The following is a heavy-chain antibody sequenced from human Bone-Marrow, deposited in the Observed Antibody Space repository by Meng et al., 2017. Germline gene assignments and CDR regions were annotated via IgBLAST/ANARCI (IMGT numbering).Heavy chain of an antibody. V-gene: IGHV3-23*01. Sequence: EVQLMESGGGFVPPGGALRLSCAASGFTFSSYAMSWVRQAPGKGLEWVSAISGSGGSTYYADSVKGRFTISRDSSKNTLYLQMSSLRAEDTAIYYCARYGGNYNFDYWGQGTLVTVSS. D-gene: IGHD4/OR15-4a*01. CDR1: GFTFSSYA. CDR3: ARYGGNYNFDY. J-gene: IGHJ4*02. CDR2: ISGSGGST.